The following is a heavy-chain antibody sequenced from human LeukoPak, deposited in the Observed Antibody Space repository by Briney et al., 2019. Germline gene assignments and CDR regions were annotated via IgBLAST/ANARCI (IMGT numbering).Heavy chain of an antibody. Sequence: SETLSLTCTVSGDSISSYYWTWIRQPPGKGLEWIGYIYYSGTTNYNPSLKSRVTISVDTSKNQFSLKLSSVTAADTAVYYCASGRPLDFDYWGQGTLATVSS. V-gene: IGHV4-59*01. D-gene: IGHD1-26*01. CDR2: IYYSGTT. CDR3: ASGRPLDFDY. J-gene: IGHJ4*02. CDR1: GDSISSYY.